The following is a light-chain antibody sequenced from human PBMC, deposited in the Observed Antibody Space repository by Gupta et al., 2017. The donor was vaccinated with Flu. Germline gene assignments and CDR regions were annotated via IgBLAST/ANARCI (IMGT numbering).Light chain of an antibody. Sequence: DIVMTQSPLPLPFTPGEPAYTSCRSSQSLLHSNGYNYLEWYLQTPGQSPQLLIYLGSNRASRVPDRFSGSGSGTDFTLKSSRVEAEDVGVYYCMQALQTPITFGQGTRLEIK. V-gene: IGKV2-28*01. J-gene: IGKJ5*01. CDR2: LGS. CDR1: QSLLHSNGYNY. CDR3: MQALQTPIT.